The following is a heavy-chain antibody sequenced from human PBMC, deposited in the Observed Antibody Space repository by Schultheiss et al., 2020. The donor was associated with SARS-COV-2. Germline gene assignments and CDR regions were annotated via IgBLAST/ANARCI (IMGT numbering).Heavy chain of an antibody. Sequence: GGSLRLSCAASGFTFSSYSMNWVRQAPGKGLEWVSYISSSSSYTNYADSVKGRFTVSRDNSKNAFYLQMNSLRTEDTAVYYCARDPGISDSSGYYFFRPYWYFDLWGRGTLVTVSS. D-gene: IGHD3-22*01. CDR3: ARDPGISDSSGYYFFRPYWYFDL. V-gene: IGHV3-21*05. CDR2: ISSSSSYT. CDR1: GFTFSSYS. J-gene: IGHJ2*01.